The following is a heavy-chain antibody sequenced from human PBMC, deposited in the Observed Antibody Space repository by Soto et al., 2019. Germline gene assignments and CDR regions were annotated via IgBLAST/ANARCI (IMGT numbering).Heavy chain of an antibody. V-gene: IGHV2-5*02. Sequence: QITLKESGPKLVKPTQTLPLTCPFSGFSLSNSGVGVGWIRQPPRKALGWLAPLYLDDDKRYSPSLKSRLTITKDTSKNQVVLTLTKLDTVDTATYYCARGGWTTYYSPFFDYWGQGTLVTVSS. CDR1: GFSLSNSGVG. D-gene: IGHD3-10*01. J-gene: IGHJ4*02. CDR3: ARGGWTTYYSPFFDY. CDR2: LYLDDDK.